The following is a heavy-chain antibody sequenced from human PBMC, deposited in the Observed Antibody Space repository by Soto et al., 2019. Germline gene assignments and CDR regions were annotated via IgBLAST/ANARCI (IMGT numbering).Heavy chain of an antibody. CDR3: ARDRGYYGSGAPVFDP. J-gene: IGHJ5*02. V-gene: IGHV3-33*01. CDR1: GFTFSSYG. CDR2: IWYDGSNK. Sequence: GGSLRLSCAASGFTFSSYGMHWVRQAPGKGLEWVAVIWYDGSNKYYADSVKGRFTISRDNSKNTLYLQMNSLRAEDTAVYYCARDRGYYGSGAPVFDPWGQGTLVTVSS. D-gene: IGHD3-10*01.